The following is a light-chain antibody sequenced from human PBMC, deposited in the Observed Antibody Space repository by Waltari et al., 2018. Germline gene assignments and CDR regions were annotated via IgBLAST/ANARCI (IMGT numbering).Light chain of an antibody. Sequence: QSVLTQPPSVSGAPGQRVAISCTGSGSTIRAYDVHWYQQHPGKAPKLLIYGVNTRPVGVPDRFSGSQFGTSASLAITGLQAEDEADYYCQSYDPDLSVVFGGGTKLTVL. CDR1: GSTIRAYD. CDR2: GVN. CDR3: QSYDPDLSVV. V-gene: IGLV1-40*01. J-gene: IGLJ2*01.